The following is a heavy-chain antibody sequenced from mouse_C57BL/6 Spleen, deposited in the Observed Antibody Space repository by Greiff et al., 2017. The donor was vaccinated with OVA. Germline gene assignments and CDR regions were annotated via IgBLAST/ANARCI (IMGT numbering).Heavy chain of an antibody. CDR2: IYPSDSET. J-gene: IGHJ2*01. CDR1: GYTFTSYW. CDR3: ARGATAYFDY. D-gene: IGHD1-2*01. Sequence: QVQLKQPGAELVRPGSSVKLSCKASGYTFTSYWLDWVKQRPGQGLEWIGNIYPSDSETHYNQKFKDKATLTVDKSSSTAYMQLSSLTSEDSAVYYCARGATAYFDYWGQGTTLTVSS. V-gene: IGHV1-61*01.